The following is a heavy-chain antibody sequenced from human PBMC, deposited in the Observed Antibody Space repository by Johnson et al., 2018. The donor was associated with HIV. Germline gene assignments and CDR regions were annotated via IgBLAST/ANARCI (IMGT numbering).Heavy chain of an antibody. V-gene: IGHV3-66*04. CDR2: IYSGGTT. D-gene: IGHD6-13*01. CDR3: ARQGKRLSWGGAFDI. J-gene: IGHJ3*02. Sequence: VQLVESGGGVVQPGRSLRLSCAASGFTVSNNYMSWVRQAPGKGLEWVSFIYSGGTTYYADSVKGRFTISRDNSKNTLYLQMNSLRAEDTAVYYCARQGKRLSWGGAFDIWGQGTVVTVSA. CDR1: GFTVSNNY.